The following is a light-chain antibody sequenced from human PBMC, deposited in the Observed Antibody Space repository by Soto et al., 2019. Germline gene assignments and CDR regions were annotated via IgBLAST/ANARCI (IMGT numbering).Light chain of an antibody. CDR2: AAS. J-gene: IGKJ1*01. CDR1: QTISIY. V-gene: IGKV1-39*01. Sequence: DIQMTPSPSSLSASVGDRVTITCRASQTISIYLSWYQQKPGKAPKLLIYAASSLQSGVPSRLSGSGSGTDFTLTISSLQPEDFATYYCQQSYSTPRTFGQGTKVDIK. CDR3: QQSYSTPRT.